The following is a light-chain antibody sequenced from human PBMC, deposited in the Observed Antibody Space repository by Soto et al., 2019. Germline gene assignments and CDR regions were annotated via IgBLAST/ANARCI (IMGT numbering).Light chain of an antibody. CDR2: GNS. CDR1: SSNIGAGYD. J-gene: IGLJ2*01. Sequence: QSVLTQPPSVSGAPGQRVTISCTGSSSNIGAGYDVHWYQQLPGTAPKLLIYGNSNRPSGVPDRFSGSKSGTLASLAITGLQVVDEADYYCQSYDSSLSVVFGGGTKLTVL. CDR3: QSYDSSLSVV. V-gene: IGLV1-40*01.